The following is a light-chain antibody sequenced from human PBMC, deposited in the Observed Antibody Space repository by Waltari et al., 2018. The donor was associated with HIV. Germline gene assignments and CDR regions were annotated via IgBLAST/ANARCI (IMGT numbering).Light chain of an antibody. CDR1: QDISYY. V-gene: IGKV1-33*01. Sequence: DIQMTQSTSSLSASVGDRVSITCQASQDISYYLNWYQQKPGKAPKLLIYYGSRLQRGVPSRFSGGGSGTDFTFTISSLQPEDIATYYCQQYASMFTFGPGTKVNMK. CDR2: YGS. CDR3: QQYASMFT. J-gene: IGKJ3*01.